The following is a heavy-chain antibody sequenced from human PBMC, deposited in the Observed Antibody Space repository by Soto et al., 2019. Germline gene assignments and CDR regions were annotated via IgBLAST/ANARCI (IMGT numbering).Heavy chain of an antibody. D-gene: IGHD3-22*01. Sequence: QLQLQESGPGLVKPSETLSLTCTVSGGSISSSSYYWGWIRQPPGKGLEWIGSIYYSGSTYYNPSLKSRVTISVDTSKNQFSLKLSSVTAADTAVYYCARHCGNYYDSSNWFDPWGQGTLVTVSS. CDR1: GGSISSSSYY. CDR2: IYYSGST. CDR3: ARHCGNYYDSSNWFDP. V-gene: IGHV4-39*01. J-gene: IGHJ5*02.